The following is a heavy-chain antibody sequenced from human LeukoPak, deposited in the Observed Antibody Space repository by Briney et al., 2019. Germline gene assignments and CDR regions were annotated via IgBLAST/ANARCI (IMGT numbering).Heavy chain of an antibody. CDR1: GFTFSSYE. Sequence: GGSLRLSCAASGFTFSSYEMNWVRQAPGKGLEWVSYISSSGSTIYYADSVKGRFTISRDNARNSLYLQMNSLRAEDTAVYFCASSRTTWRNYYFDYWGQGILVTVSS. D-gene: IGHD2-2*01. J-gene: IGHJ4*02. V-gene: IGHV3-48*03. CDR3: ASSRTTWRNYYFDY. CDR2: ISSSGSTI.